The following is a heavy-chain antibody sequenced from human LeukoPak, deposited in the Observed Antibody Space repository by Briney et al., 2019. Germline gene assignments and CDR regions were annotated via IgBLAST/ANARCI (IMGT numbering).Heavy chain of an antibody. D-gene: IGHD1-14*01. V-gene: IGHV3-21*04. Sequence: GGSLRLSCAASGFTFSSYSMNWVRQAPGKGLEWVSSISSSSSYIYYADSVKGRFTISRDNAKNSLYLQMNSLRAEDTAFYYCAKDRRNDFDYWGQGILVTVTS. CDR1: GFTFSSYS. CDR2: ISSSSSYI. CDR3: AKDRRNDFDY. J-gene: IGHJ4*02.